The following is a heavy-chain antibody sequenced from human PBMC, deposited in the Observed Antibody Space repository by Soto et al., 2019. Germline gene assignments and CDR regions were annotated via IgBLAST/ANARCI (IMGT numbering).Heavy chain of an antibody. J-gene: IGHJ3*02. V-gene: IGHV3-30*18. CDR1: GFTFSSYG. CDR3: AKTYGDYVEFYAFDI. D-gene: IGHD4-17*01. Sequence: QVQLVESGGGVVQPGRSLRLSCAASGFTFSSYGMHWVRQAPGKGLEWVAVISYDGSNKYYADSVKGRFTISRDNSKNTLYLQMNSLRAEDTAVYCCAKTYGDYVEFYAFDIWGQGTMVTVSS. CDR2: ISYDGSNK.